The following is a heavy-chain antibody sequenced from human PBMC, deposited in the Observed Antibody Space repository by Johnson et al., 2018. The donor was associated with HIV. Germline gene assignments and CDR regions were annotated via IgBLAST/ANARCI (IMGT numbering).Heavy chain of an antibody. Sequence: VQLVESGGGVVQPGRSLRLSCAASGFPFRSYGLHWVRQAPGKGLEWVAFIHYDGSNKYYVDSLKGRFTISRDNAKNSLYLQMNSLRAEDTAVYYCARVGIYYDSIEDAFDIWGQGTMVTVSS. CDR3: ARVGIYYDSIEDAFDI. CDR1: GFPFRSYG. CDR2: IHYDGSNK. D-gene: IGHD3-22*01. J-gene: IGHJ3*02. V-gene: IGHV3-33*01.